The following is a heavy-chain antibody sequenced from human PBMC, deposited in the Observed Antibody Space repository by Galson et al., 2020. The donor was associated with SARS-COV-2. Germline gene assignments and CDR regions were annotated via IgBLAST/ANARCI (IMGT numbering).Heavy chain of an antibody. CDR1: GFTFSSYS. CDR2: SSSSSSYI. V-gene: IGHV3-21*01. J-gene: IGHJ6*03. Sequence: GGSLRLSCAASGFTFSSYSMNWVRQAPGKGLEWVSSSSSSSSYIYYADSVKGRFTISRDNAKNSLYLQMNSLRAEDTAVYYCARDDVYYYDSSEYMDVWGKGTTVTVSS. D-gene: IGHD3-22*01. CDR3: ARDDVYYYDSSEYMDV.